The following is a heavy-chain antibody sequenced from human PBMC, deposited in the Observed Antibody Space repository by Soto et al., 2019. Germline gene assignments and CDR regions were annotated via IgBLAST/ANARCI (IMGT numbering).Heavy chain of an antibody. CDR2: ISWDGDFL. CDR1: GFKFDDYM. CDR3: AKEGNGGSSLDH. D-gene: IGHD1-26*01. Sequence: EVLLVESGGGVVQPGGSLRLSCEASGFKFDDYMMHWVRQAPGKGLEWISRISWDGDFLDYADSIKGRFTVSRDNSKNSLYLHMNSLKTEDTAFYLCAKEGNGGSSLDHWGQGTLVTVAS. V-gene: IGHV3-43*01. J-gene: IGHJ4*02.